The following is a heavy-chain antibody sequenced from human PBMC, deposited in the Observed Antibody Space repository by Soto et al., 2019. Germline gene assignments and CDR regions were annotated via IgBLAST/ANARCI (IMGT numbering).Heavy chain of an antibody. CDR3: AAETSSYDFWSGYGSSYYYGMDV. CDR1: GFTFTSSA. CDR2: IVVGSGNT. J-gene: IGHJ6*04. V-gene: IGHV1-58*01. D-gene: IGHD3-3*01. Sequence: GASVKVSCKASGFTFTSSAVQWVRQARGQRLEWIGWIVVGSGNTNYAQKFQERVTITRDMSTSTAYMELSSLRSEDTAVYYCAAETSSYDFWSGYGSSYYYGMDVWGEGTTVTGSS.